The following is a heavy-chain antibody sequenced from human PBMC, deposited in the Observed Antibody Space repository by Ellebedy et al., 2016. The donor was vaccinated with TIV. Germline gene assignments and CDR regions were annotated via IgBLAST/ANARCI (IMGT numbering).Heavy chain of an antibody. Sequence: MPSETLSLTCTVSGGSISSGGYYWSWIRQHPGKGLEWIGYIYYSGSTYYNPSLKSRVTISVETSKNQFSLKLSSVTAADTAVFYCARTSYYDSSGYPLFDYWGQGTLVTVSS. V-gene: IGHV4-31*03. CDR1: GGSISSGGYY. CDR2: IYYSGST. CDR3: ARTSYYDSSGYPLFDY. D-gene: IGHD3-22*01. J-gene: IGHJ4*02.